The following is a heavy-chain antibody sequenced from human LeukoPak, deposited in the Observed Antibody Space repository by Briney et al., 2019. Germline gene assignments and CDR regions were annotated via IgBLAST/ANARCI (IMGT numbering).Heavy chain of an antibody. CDR1: GFTVSSNY. D-gene: IGHD2-15*01. V-gene: IGHV3-53*01. CDR3: ARDRYCGSGGCPMDV. Sequence: GGSLRLSCAASGFTVSSNYMSWVRQAPGKGLEWVSIIYSGGSTFYADSVKGRFTISRDNSKNTLYLQMNSLRAEDTAVYYCARDRYCGSGGCPMDVWGKGTTVTVSS. J-gene: IGHJ6*03. CDR2: IYSGGST.